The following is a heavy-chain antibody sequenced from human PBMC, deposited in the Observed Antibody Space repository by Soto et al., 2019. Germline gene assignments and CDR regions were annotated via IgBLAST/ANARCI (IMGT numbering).Heavy chain of an antibody. CDR3: ARPGEGARDYYDSSGYYYLPYY. V-gene: IGHV3-23*01. Sequence: GGSLRLSCAASGFTFSSYAMSWVRQAPGKGLEWVSAISGSGGSTYYADSVKGRFTISRDNSKNTLYLQMNSLRAEDTAVYYCARPGEGARDYYDSSGYYYLPYYWGQGTLVTVSS. CDR1: GFTFSSYA. D-gene: IGHD3-22*01. CDR2: ISGSGGST. J-gene: IGHJ4*02.